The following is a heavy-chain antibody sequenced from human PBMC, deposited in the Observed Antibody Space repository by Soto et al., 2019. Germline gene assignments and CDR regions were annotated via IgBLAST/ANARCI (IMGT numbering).Heavy chain of an antibody. D-gene: IGHD2-15*01. CDR2: ISWNSGSI. V-gene: IGHV3-9*01. Sequence: EVQLVESGGGLVQPGRSLRLSCAASGFTFDDYAMHWVRQAPGKGLEWVSGISWNSGSIGYADSVKGRFTISRDNAKNSLYLQMNSLGAEDTALYYCAKVVVAGHDAFDIWGQGTMVTVSS. CDR3: AKVVVAGHDAFDI. CDR1: GFTFDDYA. J-gene: IGHJ3*02.